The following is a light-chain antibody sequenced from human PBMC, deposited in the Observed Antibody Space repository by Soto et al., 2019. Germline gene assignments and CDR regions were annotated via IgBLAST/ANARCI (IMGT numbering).Light chain of an antibody. CDR1: QSVSSD. J-gene: IGKJ1*01. Sequence: ILMTQSTSTLSLSPGERATLSCRASQSVSSDLAWYHQKPGQAPRLLIYGASTRATGIPARFSGSGSGTEFTLTINSLQSEDFAVYYCQQYNNWPRTVGQGTKVDIK. CDR3: QQYNNWPRT. V-gene: IGKV3-15*01. CDR2: GAS.